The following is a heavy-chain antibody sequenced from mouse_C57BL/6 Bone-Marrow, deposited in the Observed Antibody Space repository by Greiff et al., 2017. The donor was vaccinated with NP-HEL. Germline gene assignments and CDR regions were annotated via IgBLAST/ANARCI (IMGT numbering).Heavy chain of an antibody. D-gene: IGHD2-4*01. Sequence: QVQLQQPGAELVKPGASVKMSCKASGYTFTSYWITWVKQRPGQGLEWIGDIYPGSGSTNYNEKFKSKATLTVDTSSSTAYMQLSSLTSEDSAVYYCARTPYDDYDGAYWGQGTLVTVSA. V-gene: IGHV1-55*01. CDR2: IYPGSGST. CDR1: GYTFTSYW. J-gene: IGHJ3*01. CDR3: ARTPYDDYDGAY.